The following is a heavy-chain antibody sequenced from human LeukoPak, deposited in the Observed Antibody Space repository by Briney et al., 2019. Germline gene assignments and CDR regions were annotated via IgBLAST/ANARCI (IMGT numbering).Heavy chain of an antibody. CDR2: INPNSGGT. V-gene: IGHV1-2*02. CDR3: ARAGTDDYGDPQGFDY. CDR1: GYTFTANY. J-gene: IGHJ4*02. Sequence: VASVKVSCKASGYTFTANYMSWVRQAPGQGLEWMGWINPNSGGTNYAQKFQGRVTMTRDTSIRTAYMELSSLRSDDTAVYFCARAGTDDYGDPQGFDYWGQGTLVTVSS. D-gene: IGHD4-17*01.